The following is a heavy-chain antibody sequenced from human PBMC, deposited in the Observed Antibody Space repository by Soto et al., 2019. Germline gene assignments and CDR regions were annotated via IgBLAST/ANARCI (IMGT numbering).Heavy chain of an antibody. CDR2: ISAYNGNT. V-gene: IGHV1-18*04. CDR1: GYTFTSYG. CDR3: ARDSVVAARLGPEPPNWFDP. Sequence: ASVKFSCKASGYTFTSYGISWVRQAPGRGLEWMGWISAYNGNTNYAQKLQGRVTMTTDTSTSTAYMELRSLRSDDTAVYYCARDSVVAARLGPEPPNWFDPWGQGTLVTVSS. J-gene: IGHJ5*02. D-gene: IGHD6-6*01.